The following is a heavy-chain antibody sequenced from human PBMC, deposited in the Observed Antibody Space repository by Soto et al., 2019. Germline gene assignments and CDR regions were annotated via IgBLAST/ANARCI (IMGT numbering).Heavy chain of an antibody. CDR3: AKEFYDSSGYYDGGASDI. CDR1: GFTYGLYA. V-gene: IGHV3-23*01. CDR2: IGASGGST. D-gene: IGHD3-22*01. Sequence: EVQLLGSGGGLVQPGGSLILSCTASGFTYGLYAMSWVRQAPGKGLEWVSGIGASGGSTYYADSVKGRFTISRDSSKNMLYLQMNSLRAEYTAVYYCAKEFYDSSGYYDGGASDIWGQGTMVTVSS. J-gene: IGHJ3*02.